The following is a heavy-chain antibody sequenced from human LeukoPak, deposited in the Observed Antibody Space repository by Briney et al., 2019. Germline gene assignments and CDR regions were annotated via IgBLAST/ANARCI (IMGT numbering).Heavy chain of an antibody. D-gene: IGHD3-16*01. J-gene: IGHJ4*02. CDR3: TRHGGEGTGY. CDR1: GFTFSGSA. V-gene: IGHV3-73*01. CDR2: IRSKANSYAT. Sequence: PGGSLKLSCAASGFTFSGSAMHRVRQASGKGWGGVGRIRSKANSYATAYAASAKGRFTISRDDSKNTAYLQMNSLKTEDTAVYYCTRHGGEGTGYWGQGTLVTVSS.